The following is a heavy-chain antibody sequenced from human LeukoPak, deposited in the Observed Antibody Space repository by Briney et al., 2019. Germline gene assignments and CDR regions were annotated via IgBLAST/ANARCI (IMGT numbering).Heavy chain of an antibody. CDR2: ISGSGGST. D-gene: IGHD6-13*01. CDR3: AKDRLVYSSSWYFDY. CDR1: GFTFSSYA. Sequence: GGSLRLSCAASGFTFSSYAMSWVRQAPGKGLEWVSAISGSGGSTYYADSVKGRFTISRDNSKNTLYLQMNSLGAEDTAVYYCAKDRLVYSSSWYFDYWGQGTLVTVSS. J-gene: IGHJ4*02. V-gene: IGHV3-23*01.